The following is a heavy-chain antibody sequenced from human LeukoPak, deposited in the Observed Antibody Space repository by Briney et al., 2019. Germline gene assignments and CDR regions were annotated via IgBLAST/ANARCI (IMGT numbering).Heavy chain of an antibody. J-gene: IGHJ6*03. D-gene: IGHD5-18*01. CDR1: GGSISSCY. Sequence: SETLSLTCTVSGGSISSCYWSWIRQPPGEGLEWVGYMYYCGSTNYNPSLKRRVTISVETSKDQFLLKLSSGPAADPAVSYCSRVSHRGYSYAPLYYGYYTDVWGKGTTATASS. V-gene: IGHV4-59*08. CDR3: SRVSHRGYSYAPLYYGYYTDV. CDR2: MYYCGST.